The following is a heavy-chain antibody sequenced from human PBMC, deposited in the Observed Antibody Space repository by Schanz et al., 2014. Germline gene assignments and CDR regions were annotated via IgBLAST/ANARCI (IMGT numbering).Heavy chain of an antibody. J-gene: IGHJ5*02. D-gene: IGHD6-13*01. CDR2: ISGSGTTI. CDR3: ARGRARQLVHWFDP. Sequence: QVQLVESGGGLVKPGGSLRLSCAASGFTFSDYYMTWIRQAPGKGLEWVSYISGSGTTIYYADSLKGRFTISRDNARYSLYLEMNSLRAEDTAVYYCARGRARQLVHWFDPWGQGTLVTVSS. CDR1: GFTFSDYY. V-gene: IGHV3-11*04.